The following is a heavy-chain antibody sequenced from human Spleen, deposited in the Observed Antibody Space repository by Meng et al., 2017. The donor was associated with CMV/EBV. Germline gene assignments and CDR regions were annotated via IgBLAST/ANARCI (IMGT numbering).Heavy chain of an antibody. V-gene: IGHV3-7*03. J-gene: IGHJ4*02. CDR2: IKQDGSEK. D-gene: IGHD6-19*01. CDR3: ARYEWLEGFDY. CDR1: GFTFSNYY. Sequence: GGSLRLSCAASGFTFSNYYMSWVRQAPGKGLEWVANIKQDGSEKYYVDSVKGRFTISRDNAKKSVSLQMNSLRAEDTAVYYCARYEWLEGFDYWGQGTLVTVSS.